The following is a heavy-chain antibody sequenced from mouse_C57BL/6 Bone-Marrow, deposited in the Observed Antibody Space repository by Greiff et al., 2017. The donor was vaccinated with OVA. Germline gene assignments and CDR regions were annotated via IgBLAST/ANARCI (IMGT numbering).Heavy chain of an antibody. V-gene: IGHV5-6*01. D-gene: IGHD2-4*01. Sequence: EVKLVESGGDLVKPGGSLKLSCAASGFTFSSYGMSWVRQTPDKRLEWVATISSGGSYTYYPDSVKGRFTISRDNAKNTLYLQMSSLKSEDTAMYYCERPCYDYDWFAYWGQGTLVTVSA. CDR3: ERPCYDYDWFAY. CDR2: ISSGGSYT. J-gene: IGHJ3*01. CDR1: GFTFSSYG.